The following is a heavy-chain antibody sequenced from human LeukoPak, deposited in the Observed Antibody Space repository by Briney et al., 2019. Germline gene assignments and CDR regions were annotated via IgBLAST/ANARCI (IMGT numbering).Heavy chain of an antibody. V-gene: IGHV3-74*01. D-gene: IGHD6-19*01. CDR3: AKDRGSVAVGGAFDI. J-gene: IGHJ3*02. CDR1: GFTLSNYW. Sequence: GGSLRLSCAASGFTLSNYWMIHWVRQVPGKGLQWVSRINNDGNLKTDGRDTGYADSVKGRFTISRDNAKNSLYLQMNSLRAEDMALYYCAKDRGSVAVGGAFDIWGQGTMVTVSS. CDR2: INNDGNLKTDGRDT.